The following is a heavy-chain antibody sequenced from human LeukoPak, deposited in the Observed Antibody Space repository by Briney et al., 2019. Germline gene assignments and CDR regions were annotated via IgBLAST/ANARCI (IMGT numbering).Heavy chain of an antibody. V-gene: IGHV3-30*02. Sequence: GGSLRLFCAASGFTFSTYGTHWVRQAPGRGLERVAFIRHDGGNKYYADSVKGRFTISRDSSANTLHLQMSSLKPEDTAVYYCAKDVGNDLTGYYNWFDPWGQGTLVTVSS. CDR3: AKDVGNDLTGYYNWFDP. CDR2: IRHDGGNK. J-gene: IGHJ5*02. D-gene: IGHD3-9*01. CDR1: GFTFSTYG.